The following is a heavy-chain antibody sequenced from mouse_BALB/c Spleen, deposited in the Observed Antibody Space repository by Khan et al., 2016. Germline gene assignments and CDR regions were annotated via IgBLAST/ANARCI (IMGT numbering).Heavy chain of an antibody. CDR2: INPSTGYT. Sequence: QVQLQQSGAELAKPGASVKMSCKAPGYTFTSYWMHWVKQRPGQGLEWIGYINPSTGYTEYNQKFKDKATLTADKSSSTAYMQLSSLTSEDSAVYYSARWAYYGNYWFAYWGQGTLVTVSA. V-gene: IGHV1-7*01. D-gene: IGHD2-10*01. J-gene: IGHJ3*01. CDR3: ARWAYYGNYWFAY. CDR1: GYTFTSYW.